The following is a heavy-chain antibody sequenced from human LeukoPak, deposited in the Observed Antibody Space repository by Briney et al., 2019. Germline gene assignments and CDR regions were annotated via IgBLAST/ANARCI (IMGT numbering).Heavy chain of an antibody. V-gene: IGHV4-59*12. D-gene: IGHD2-2*01. J-gene: IGHJ5*02. CDR2: IHNSGTS. CDR1: DDSISDYY. CDR3: ARDYSIGYCSSTSCHNWFDP. Sequence: SETLSLTCTVSDDSISDYYRGWIRQPPGKGLEWIGYIHNSGTSTYNPSLKSRVTMSVDTSKNQFSLKLSSVTAADTAVYYCARDYSIGYCSSTSCHNWFDPWGQGTLVTVSS.